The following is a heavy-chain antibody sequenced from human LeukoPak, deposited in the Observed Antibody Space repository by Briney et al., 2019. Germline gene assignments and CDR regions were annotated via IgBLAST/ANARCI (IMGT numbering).Heavy chain of an antibody. J-gene: IGHJ6*03. V-gene: IGHV3-30*18. CDR2: ISHDGNNK. CDR1: GFPFSDYG. CDR3: AKQLRVYYYMDV. Sequence: GGSLRLSCAASGFPFSDYGMYWVRQAPGKGLEWLAVISHDGNNKYYADSVKGRITISRDNSMNTLYLQMNSLRAEDTAVYYCAKQLRVYYYMDVWGKGTTVTVSS. D-gene: IGHD4-23*01.